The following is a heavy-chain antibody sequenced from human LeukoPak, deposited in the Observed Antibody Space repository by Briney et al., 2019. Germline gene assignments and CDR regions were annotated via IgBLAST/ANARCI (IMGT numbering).Heavy chain of an antibody. CDR2: IYYSGST. Sequence: PSETLSLTCTVSGGSISSSSYYWGWIRQPPGKGLEWIGSIYYSGSTYYNPSLKSRVTISVDTSKNHVYLTLNSVAAADTAIYYCAASLWFGVNPEYWGQGTLVTVSS. D-gene: IGHD3-10*01. J-gene: IGHJ4*02. V-gene: IGHV4-39*01. CDR1: GGSISSSSYY. CDR3: AASLWFGVNPEY.